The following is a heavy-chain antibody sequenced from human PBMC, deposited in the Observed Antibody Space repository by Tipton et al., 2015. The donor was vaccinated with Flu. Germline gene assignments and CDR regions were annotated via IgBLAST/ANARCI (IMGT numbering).Heavy chain of an antibody. Sequence: TLSLTCTVSGGSFTNYYWSWLRQPPGAGLEWIGDIFHDGTTNYHPSLWSRVTMSLDMSKNQFSLKLSSVTAADTAVYYCARAGSGWCLFINWGQGTLVTVSS. D-gene: IGHD6-19*01. CDR3: ARAGSGWCLFIN. CDR1: GGSFTNYY. V-gene: IGHV4-59*12. J-gene: IGHJ4*02. CDR2: IFHDGTT.